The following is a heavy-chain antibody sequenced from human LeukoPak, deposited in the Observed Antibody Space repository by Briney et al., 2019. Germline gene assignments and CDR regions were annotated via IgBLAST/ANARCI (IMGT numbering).Heavy chain of an antibody. Sequence: PGGSLRLSCAASGFSVSSNYMNWVRQPPGKGLEWVAVIYTDGNTHVADSVKGRFSISRDTSRNAVYLQMNLRDEDTAVYYCARGNIVMAGNYFDHWGQGIQVTVSS. J-gene: IGHJ4*02. CDR1: GFSVSSNY. CDR3: ARGNIVMAGNYFDH. D-gene: IGHD5-12*01. CDR2: IYTDGNT. V-gene: IGHV3-53*01.